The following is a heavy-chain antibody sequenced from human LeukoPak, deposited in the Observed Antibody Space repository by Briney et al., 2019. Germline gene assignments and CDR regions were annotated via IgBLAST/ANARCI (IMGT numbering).Heavy chain of an antibody. D-gene: IGHD3-10*01. Sequence: GGSLRLSCAASGFTFSSYWMHWVRQAPGKGLVWVSRINTDGSSTSYADSVKGRFTISRDNAKNTLYLQMNSLRAEDTAVYYCARAFETYYYGSGTVDYWGQGTLVTVSS. CDR3: ARAFETYYYGSGTVDY. CDR2: INTDGSST. V-gene: IGHV3-74*01. CDR1: GFTFSSYW. J-gene: IGHJ4*02.